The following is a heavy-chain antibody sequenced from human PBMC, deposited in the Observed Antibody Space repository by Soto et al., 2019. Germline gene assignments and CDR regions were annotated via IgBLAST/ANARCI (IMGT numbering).Heavy chain of an antibody. CDR1: GGSISSYY. CDR3: ARPSPYCSGGSCYGEKDAFDI. Sequence: PSETLSLTCTVSGGSISSYYWSWIRQPPGKGLEWIGYIYYSGSTNYNPSLKSRVTISVDTSKNQFSLKLSSVTAADTAVYYCARPSPYCSGGSCYGEKDAFDIWGQGTMVTVS. J-gene: IGHJ3*02. CDR2: IYYSGST. D-gene: IGHD2-15*01. V-gene: IGHV4-59*08.